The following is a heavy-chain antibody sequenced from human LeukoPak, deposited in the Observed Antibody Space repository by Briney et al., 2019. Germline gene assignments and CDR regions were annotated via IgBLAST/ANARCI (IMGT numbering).Heavy chain of an antibody. CDR1: GFTFSNFA. CDR3: ARGLGSSWFYR. J-gene: IGHJ4*02. V-gene: IGHV3-48*02. Sequence: GGSLRLSCTASGFTFSNFAMNWVRQAPGKGPEWLSYISGSGSPVSYADSVKGRFTISRDNAKNLLFLQMISLRDEDTAVYYCARGLGSSWFYRWGQGTLVTVSS. CDR2: ISGSGSPV. D-gene: IGHD6-13*01.